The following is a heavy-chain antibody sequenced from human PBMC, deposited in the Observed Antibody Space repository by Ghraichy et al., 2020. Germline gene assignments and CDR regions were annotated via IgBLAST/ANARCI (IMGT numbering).Heavy chain of an antibody. D-gene: IGHD3-16*01. CDR1: GDSVSSKSVA. CDR2: TYYRSKWYN. Sequence: SQTLSLTCAISGDSVSSKSVAWNWIRQSPSRGLEWLGTTYYRSKWYNGYAASVKSRMSINTDTSKNQFSLHLNSVTPEDTAVYYCARGGVGSLDCFDPWGQGTLVTVSS. CDR3: ARGGVGSLDCFDP. J-gene: IGHJ5*02. V-gene: IGHV6-1*01.